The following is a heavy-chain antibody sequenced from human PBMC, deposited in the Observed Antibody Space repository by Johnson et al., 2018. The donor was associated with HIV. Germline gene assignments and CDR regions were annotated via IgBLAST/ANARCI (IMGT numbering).Heavy chain of an antibody. CDR3: ARPRTTVTQVDAFDI. D-gene: IGHD4-17*01. CDR2: ISSNGGST. J-gene: IGHJ3*02. CDR1: GFTFDDYA. Sequence: VQLVESGGGVVQPGGSLRLSCAASGFTFDDYAMHWVRQAPGKGLEYVSAISSNGGSTYYANSVKGRFTISRDNSKNTLYLQMGSLRAEDMAVYYCARPRTTVTQVDAFDIWGQGTMVTVSS. V-gene: IGHV3-64*01.